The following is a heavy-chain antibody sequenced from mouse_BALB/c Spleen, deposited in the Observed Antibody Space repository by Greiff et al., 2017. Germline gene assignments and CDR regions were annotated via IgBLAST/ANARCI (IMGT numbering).Heavy chain of an antibody. CDR2: ISYDGSN. D-gene: IGHD1-1*01. Sequence: ESGPGLVKPSQSLSLTCSVTGYSITSGYYWNWIRQFPGNKLEWMGYISYDGSNNYNPSLKNRISITRDTSKNQFFLKLNSVTTEDTATYYCARDLDYARYFDVWGAGTTVTVSS. CDR1: GYSITSGYY. V-gene: IGHV3-6*02. J-gene: IGHJ1*01. CDR3: ARDLDYARYFDV.